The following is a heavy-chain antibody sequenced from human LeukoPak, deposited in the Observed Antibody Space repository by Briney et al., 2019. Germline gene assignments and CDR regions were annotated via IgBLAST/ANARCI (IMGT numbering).Heavy chain of an antibody. J-gene: IGHJ4*02. V-gene: IGHV3-21*01. CDR3: ARETFCTSTRCPIGDHFDY. CDR1: GFIFSSYN. D-gene: IGHD2-2*01. Sequence: GGSLRLSCAASGFIFSSYNMNWVRQAPGKGLEWVSSISSNSNYIFYADSVKGRFTISRDNAKNSLYLHMNSLRAEDTAVYYCARETFCTSTRCPIGDHFDYWGQGTLVTVSS. CDR2: ISSNSNYI.